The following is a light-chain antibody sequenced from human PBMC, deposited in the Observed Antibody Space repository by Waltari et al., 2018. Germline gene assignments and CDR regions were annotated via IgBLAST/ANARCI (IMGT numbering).Light chain of an antibody. V-gene: IGKV3-20*01. Sequence: EIVLTQSPDTLSLSPGDRAALSCRASQSLSSSYLAWYQQKPGQAPRLLIYGASSRATGIPDRFSGSGSETDFTLTISRLEPEDFATYYCQPTYTSLAWTFGQGTKVEIK. CDR1: QSLSSSY. J-gene: IGKJ1*01. CDR2: GAS. CDR3: QPTYTSLAWT.